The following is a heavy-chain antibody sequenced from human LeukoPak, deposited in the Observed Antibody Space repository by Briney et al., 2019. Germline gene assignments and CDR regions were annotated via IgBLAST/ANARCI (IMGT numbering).Heavy chain of an antibody. CDR1: GFTFSSYA. D-gene: IGHD2-15*01. Sequence: DPGGSLRLSCAPSGFTFSSYALSWVRQPPGKGREWVSTISAPGGNTYYADSVTGRFTISRDSSKSTLYLQMNSLRAEDTAVYYCAKGGGYSRNAFDIWGQGTMVTVSS. J-gene: IGHJ3*02. V-gene: IGHV3-23*01. CDR3: AKGGGYSRNAFDI. CDR2: ISAPGGNT.